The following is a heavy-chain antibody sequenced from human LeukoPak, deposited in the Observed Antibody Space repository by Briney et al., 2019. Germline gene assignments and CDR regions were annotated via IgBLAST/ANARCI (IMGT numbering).Heavy chain of an antibody. D-gene: IGHD7-27*01. CDR1: GGPVSSASHY. J-gene: IGHJ4*02. CDR3: ARLNGGY. CDR2: GFYSGST. Sequence: PSETLSLTCTVSGGPVSSASHYWSWIRQPPGKGLEWIGFGFYSGSTYYNPSLKSRVTISVDTSKNQFSLKLSSVTAADTAVYYCARLNGGYWGQGTLVTVSS. V-gene: IGHV4-61*01.